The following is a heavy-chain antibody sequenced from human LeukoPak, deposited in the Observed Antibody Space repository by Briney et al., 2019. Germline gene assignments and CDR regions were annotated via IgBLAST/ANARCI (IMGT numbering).Heavy chain of an antibody. CDR2: INHSGST. CDR1: GGSFSGYY. D-gene: IGHD3-22*01. V-gene: IGHV4-34*01. Sequence: PSETLSLTCAVYGGSFSGYYWSWIRQPPGKGLEWIGEINHSGSTNYNPSLKSRVTISVDTSKNQFSLKLSSVTAADTAVYYCARQGYYDSSGYYRGSAFDIWGQGTMVTVSS. J-gene: IGHJ3*02. CDR3: ARQGYYDSSGYYRGSAFDI.